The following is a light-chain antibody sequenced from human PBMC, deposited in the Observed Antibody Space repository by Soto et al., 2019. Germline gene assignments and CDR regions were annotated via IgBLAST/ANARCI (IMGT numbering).Light chain of an antibody. J-gene: IGLJ1*01. V-gene: IGLV2-14*01. CDR3: SSFTSRFTFV. CDR1: SRDVGGSNY. Sequence: QSALIQPASVSGSPGQSITISCTGTSRDVGGSNYVSWYQQHPGKAPKLMISEVTNRPSGVSDRFSGSKSGNTASLTISGLQAEDEADYYCSSFTSRFTFVFGTGTKLTVL. CDR2: EVT.